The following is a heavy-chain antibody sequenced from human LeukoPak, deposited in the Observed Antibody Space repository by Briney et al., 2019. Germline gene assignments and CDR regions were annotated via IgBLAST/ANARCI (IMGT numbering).Heavy chain of an antibody. D-gene: IGHD6-13*01. J-gene: IGHJ6*03. CDR3: ARCIAAAGWGSRLYYYYMDV. V-gene: IGHV3-21*04. CDR1: GFDFNNYN. Sequence: GGSLRLSCAASGFDFNNYNMNWVRQAPGKGLEWVSSITSSGTYIYYADSVKGRFTISRDNAKNSLYLQMNSPRPADTAVYYCARCIAAAGWGSRLYYYYMDVWGKGTTVTVPS. CDR2: ITSSGTYI.